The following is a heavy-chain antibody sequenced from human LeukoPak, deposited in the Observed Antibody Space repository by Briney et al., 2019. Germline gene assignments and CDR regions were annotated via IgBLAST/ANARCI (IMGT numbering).Heavy chain of an antibody. CDR3: AKDRTVGASYWYFDH. CDR2: ISSSGSGGNT. Sequence: GGSLRLSCAASGVTLSSYAMSWARQAPGKGLEWVPGISSSGSGGNTYYADSVKGRFTISRDSSKNTLFLHMNTLRAEDTAIYYCAKDRTVGASYWYFDHWGRGTLVTVSS. D-gene: IGHD1-26*01. CDR1: GVTLSSYA. J-gene: IGHJ2*01. V-gene: IGHV3-23*01.